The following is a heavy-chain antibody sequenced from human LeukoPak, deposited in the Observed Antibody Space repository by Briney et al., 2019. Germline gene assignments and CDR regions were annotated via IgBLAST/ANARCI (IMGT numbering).Heavy chain of an antibody. J-gene: IGHJ4*02. CDR1: GFTVSSNY. Sequence: GGSLRLSCAASGFTVSSNYMSWVRQAPGKGLEWVSVIYSGGSTYYADSVKGRFTISRDNSKNTLYLQMNSLRAEDTAVYYCAREFSGWELLDYWGQGTLVTVSS. CDR3: AREFSGWELLDY. D-gene: IGHD1-26*01. V-gene: IGHV3-66*01. CDR2: IYSGGST.